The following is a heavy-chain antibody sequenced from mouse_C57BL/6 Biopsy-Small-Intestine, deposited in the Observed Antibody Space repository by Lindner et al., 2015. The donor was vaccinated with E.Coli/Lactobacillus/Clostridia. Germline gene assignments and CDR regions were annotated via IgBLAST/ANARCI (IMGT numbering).Heavy chain of an antibody. CDR1: GLNIKDDY. D-gene: IGHD2-4*01. CDR2: IDPANGNT. V-gene: IGHV14-3*01. J-gene: IGHJ4*01. CDR3: GSDDSYAMDY. Sequence: VQLQESGAEVVRPGASVKLSCTASGLNIKDDYIHWVKQRPEQGLEWIGRIDPANGNTKYAPKFQDKATMTADTSSNTAYPQLISLTSEDTAVYYCGSDDSYAMDYWGQGTSVTVSS.